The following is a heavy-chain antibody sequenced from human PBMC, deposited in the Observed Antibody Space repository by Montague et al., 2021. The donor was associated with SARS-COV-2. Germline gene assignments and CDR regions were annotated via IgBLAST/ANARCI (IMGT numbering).Heavy chain of an antibody. CDR1: GASIRDYY. Sequence: SETLSPTCTVSGASIRDYYWSWIRQPPGKGLEWIGYIYESGSTKSNPSLTSRLIMSVDTSRNQFSLTLSSVTTADTAVYYCARDRGLSGFYGYDPLYFYGMDVWGQGTTVIVSS. J-gene: IGHJ6*02. D-gene: IGHD5-12*01. CDR2: IYESGST. CDR3: ARDRGLSGFYGYDPLYFYGMDV. V-gene: IGHV4-59*01.